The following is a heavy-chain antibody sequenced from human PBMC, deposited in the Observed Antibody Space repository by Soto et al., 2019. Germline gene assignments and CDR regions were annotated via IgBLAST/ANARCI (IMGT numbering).Heavy chain of an antibody. CDR2: IRSKAYGGTT. J-gene: IGHJ5*02. CDR1: GFTFGDYA. D-gene: IGHD4-17*01. Sequence: GGSLRLSCTASGFTFGDYAMRWVRQAPGKGLEWVGFIRSKAYGGTTEYAASVKGRFTISRDDSKSIAYLQMNSLKTEDTAVYYCTRMNGDYDINWLDPWGQGTLVTVSS. CDR3: TRMNGDYDINWLDP. V-gene: IGHV3-49*04.